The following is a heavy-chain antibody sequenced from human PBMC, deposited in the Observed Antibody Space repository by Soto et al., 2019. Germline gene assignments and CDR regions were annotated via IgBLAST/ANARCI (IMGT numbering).Heavy chain of an antibody. V-gene: IGHV1-46*01. D-gene: IGHD5-18*01. J-gene: IGHJ6*02. Sequence: QVQLVQSGAEVKKPGASVKVSCETSGYTFTTYYMHWVRRAPGQGLEWMGMINPSGGSTSYAPKFQGRVTMTRDTSTRTIYMELSSLRRDDTAIYYCARRAYNYANMDVWGQGTTVTVSS. CDR3: ARRAYNYANMDV. CDR1: GYTFTTYY. CDR2: INPSGGST.